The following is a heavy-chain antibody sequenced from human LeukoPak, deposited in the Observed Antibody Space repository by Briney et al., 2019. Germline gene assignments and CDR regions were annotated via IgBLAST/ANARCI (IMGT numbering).Heavy chain of an antibody. D-gene: IGHD5-12*01. J-gene: IGHJ4*02. CDR3: ARGRGYRDYDRPLDY. CDR1: GYTVRSNY. V-gene: IGHV3-53*01. CDR2: ITSGGNT. Sequence: GGSLTLSCAASGYTVRSNYMNWVRQAPGKGLEWVSVITSGGNTYYADSVKGRFTTSRDNSKNTLYVQMNSLRAEDTAIYYCARGRGYRDYDRPLDYWGQGTLVTVSS.